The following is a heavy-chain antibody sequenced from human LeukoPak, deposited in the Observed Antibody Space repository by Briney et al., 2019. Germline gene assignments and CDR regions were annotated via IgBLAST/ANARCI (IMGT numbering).Heavy chain of an antibody. D-gene: IGHD2-2*01. CDR2: INQDGSEK. CDR3: ASVARQGCSSTSCYAEEYYYYYYMDV. CDR1: GFTFSSYW. J-gene: IGHJ6*03. Sequence: GGSLRLSCVASGFTFSSYWMSWVRQAPGKGLEWVAHINQDGSEKYDVDSAKGRFTISRDNAKNSLYLQMNRLRAEDTAVYYCASVARQGCSSTSCYAEEYYYYYYMDVWGKGTTVTVSS. V-gene: IGHV3-7*01.